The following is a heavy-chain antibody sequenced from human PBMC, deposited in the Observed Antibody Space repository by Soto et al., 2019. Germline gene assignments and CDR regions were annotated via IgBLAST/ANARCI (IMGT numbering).Heavy chain of an antibody. CDR3: ARDNAAATVLYY. Sequence: QVQLVESGGGVVQPGRSLRLSCATSGFTFSGYAIHWVRQAPGKGLEWVAVIRSDGNNKEYADSVKGRFTISRDNSNNTLYLQMNTLGADDTAVYYCARDNAAATVLYYWGQGTLVTVSS. CDR1: GFTFSGYA. V-gene: IGHV3-33*01. J-gene: IGHJ4*02. D-gene: IGHD6-25*01. CDR2: IRSDGNNK.